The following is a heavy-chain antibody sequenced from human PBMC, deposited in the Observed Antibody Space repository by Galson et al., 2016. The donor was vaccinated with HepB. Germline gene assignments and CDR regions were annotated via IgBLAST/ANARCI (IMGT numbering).Heavy chain of an antibody. CDR1: EVTFSSYW. J-gene: IGHJ4*02. D-gene: IGHD1-14*01. CDR2: IHSDGSRI. Sequence: SLRLSCAASEVTFSSYWMDWVCQAPGKGLVWVSRIHSDGSRIIYADFVNGRFTVSRDNAKDTVYLQMSSLRVEDTAVYYCVILPPGLWGQGTLGTVSS. V-gene: IGHV3-74*01. CDR3: VILPPGL.